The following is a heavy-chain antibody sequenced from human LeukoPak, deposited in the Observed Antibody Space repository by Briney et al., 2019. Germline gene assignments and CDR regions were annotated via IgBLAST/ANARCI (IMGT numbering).Heavy chain of an antibody. Sequence: GGSLRLSCAASGFTFSNNFMTWVRQAPGKGLECVSGMSSDGAIIHYADSVKGRFTISRDNSKNTLYLQMNNLRAEDTAIYYCAKEGFDSWGQGTLVTVSS. J-gene: IGHJ4*02. CDR2: MSSDGAII. V-gene: IGHV3-23*01. CDR1: GFTFSNNF. CDR3: AKEGFDS.